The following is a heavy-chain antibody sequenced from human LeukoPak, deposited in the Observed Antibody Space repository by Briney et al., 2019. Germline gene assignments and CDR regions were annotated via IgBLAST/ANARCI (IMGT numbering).Heavy chain of an antibody. Sequence: GGSLRLSCAASGFTFRSYWMSWARQAPGKGLECVANIKPDGSEKYYADSVKGRFTISRDNAKNTLYLQMNSLRAEDTAVYYCARGSYDILTGYRYYYGMDVWGQGTTVTVSS. D-gene: IGHD3-9*01. CDR1: GFTFRSYW. CDR2: IKPDGSEK. CDR3: ARGSYDILTGYRYYYGMDV. J-gene: IGHJ6*02. V-gene: IGHV3-7*01.